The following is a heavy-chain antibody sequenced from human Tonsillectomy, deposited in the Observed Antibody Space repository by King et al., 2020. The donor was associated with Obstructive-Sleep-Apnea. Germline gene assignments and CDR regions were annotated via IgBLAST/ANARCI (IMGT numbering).Heavy chain of an antibody. V-gene: IGHV4-34*01. Sequence: VQLQQWGAGLLKPSETLSLTCAVYGGSFSGYYWSWIRQPPGKGLEWLGEINRSGSTNYNPSLKSRVTISVDTSKNQFSLKLSSVTAADTAVYYCARDRGGYYYYYGMDVWGQGTTVTVSS. CDR3: ARDRGGYYYYYGMDV. CDR2: INRSGST. CDR1: GGSFSGYY. D-gene: IGHD3-10*01. J-gene: IGHJ6*02.